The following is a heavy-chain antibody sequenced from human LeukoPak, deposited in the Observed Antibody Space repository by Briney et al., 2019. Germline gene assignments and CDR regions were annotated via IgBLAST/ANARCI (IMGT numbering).Heavy chain of an antibody. J-gene: IGHJ3*02. CDR2: IYYTGST. V-gene: IGHV4-59*01. CDR3: AREVGRLSDAFDI. CDR1: GGSISSYF. Sequence: PSETLSLTCTLPGGSISSYFWSWIRQPPGKGLEWIGYIYYTGSTNYNPSLKSRVTISVDTSKNQFSLRLSSVTAADTAVYYCAREVGRLSDAFDIWGQGTMVTVSS. D-gene: IGHD2-15*01.